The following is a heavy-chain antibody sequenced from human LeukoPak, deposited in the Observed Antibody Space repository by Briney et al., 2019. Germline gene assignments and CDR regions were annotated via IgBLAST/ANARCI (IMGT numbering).Heavy chain of an antibody. D-gene: IGHD3-16*02. J-gene: IGHJ4*02. Sequence: SETLSLTCTVSGGSISSSSYYWGWIRQPPEKGMEWIGSIYYSGSTYYNPSLKSRVTISVDTSKNQFSLKLSSVTAADTAVYYCARSIMITFGGVIPHYFDYWGQGTLVTVSS. CDR3: ARSIMITFGGVIPHYFDY. V-gene: IGHV4-39*01. CDR2: IYYSGST. CDR1: GGSISSSSYY.